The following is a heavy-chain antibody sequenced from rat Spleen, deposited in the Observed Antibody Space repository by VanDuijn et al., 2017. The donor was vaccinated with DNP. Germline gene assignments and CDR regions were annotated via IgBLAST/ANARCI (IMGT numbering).Heavy chain of an antibody. CDR3: ASLWTLAY. CDR1: GFTFSDYY. V-gene: IGHV5-25*01. D-gene: IGHD1-3*01. Sequence: EVQLVESGGGLVQPGRSLKLSCAVSGFTFSDYYMAWVRQAPGKGLEWVASISTGGGSTYYRDSVKGRFTISRDNAKNTLYLQMDSLRSEDTATYYCASLWTLAYWGQGTLVTVSS. J-gene: IGHJ3*01. CDR2: ISTGGGST.